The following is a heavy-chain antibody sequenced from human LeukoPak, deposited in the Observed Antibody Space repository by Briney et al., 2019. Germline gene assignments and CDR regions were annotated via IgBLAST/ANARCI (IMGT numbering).Heavy chain of an antibody. V-gene: IGHV3-74*01. Sequence: GGSLRLSYAASGFTFISYWMHWVRQAPGKGLVWVSRIKSDGSTNYADSVKGRFTISRDNAKNTLSVQMNSLRAEDTGVYYCARAPSEIGGYYPEYFRHWGQGTLVTVSS. D-gene: IGHD3-22*01. CDR3: ARAPSEIGGYYPEYFRH. CDR1: GFTFISYW. J-gene: IGHJ1*01. CDR2: IKSDGST.